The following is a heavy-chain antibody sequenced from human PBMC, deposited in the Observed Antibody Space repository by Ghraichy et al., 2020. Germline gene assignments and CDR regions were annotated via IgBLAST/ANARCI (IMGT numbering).Heavy chain of an antibody. Sequence: SETLSLTCAVYGGSFSGYYWSWIRQPPGKGLEWIGEINHSGSTNYNPSLKSRVTISVDTSKNQFSLKLSSVTAADTAVYYCARGGFGEDEPGKLMDVWGQGTTVTVSS. V-gene: IGHV4-34*01. CDR1: GGSFSGYY. CDR2: INHSGST. CDR3: ARGGFGEDEPGKLMDV. D-gene: IGHD3-10*01. J-gene: IGHJ6*02.